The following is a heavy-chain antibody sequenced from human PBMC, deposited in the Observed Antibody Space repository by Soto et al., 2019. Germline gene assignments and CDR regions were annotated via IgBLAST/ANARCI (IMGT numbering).Heavy chain of an antibody. D-gene: IGHD3-10*01. Sequence: GASVKVSCKASGGTFSSYAISWVRQAPGQGLEWMGGIIPIFGTANYAQKFQGRVTITADESTSTAYMELSSLRSEDTAVYYCARGWFGEYSLLGQFDPWGQGTLVTAPQ. CDR1: GGTFSSYA. V-gene: IGHV1-69*13. CDR2: IIPIFGTA. J-gene: IGHJ5*02. CDR3: ARGWFGEYSLLGQFDP.